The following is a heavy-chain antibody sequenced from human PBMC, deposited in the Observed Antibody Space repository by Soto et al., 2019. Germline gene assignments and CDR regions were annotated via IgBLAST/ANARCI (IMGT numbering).Heavy chain of an antibody. J-gene: IGHJ6*02. V-gene: IGHV6-1*01. CDR3: ASSIAAGDYNYSHYGMDX. CDR2: TYYRSKWYN. Sequence: PLQTLSLTCAISGDSVSSNSAAWNWIRQSPSRGLEWVGSTYYRSKWYNYYAVSVKSRITINPDTSKNQFCLQLNSVTPEDTSVYYCASSIAAGDYNYSHYGMDXWGQGTTVTVS. D-gene: IGHD6-6*01. CDR1: GDSVSSNSAA.